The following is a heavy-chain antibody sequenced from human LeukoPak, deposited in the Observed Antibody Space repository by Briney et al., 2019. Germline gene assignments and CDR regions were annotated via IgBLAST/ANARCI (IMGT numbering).Heavy chain of an antibody. CDR2: INHSGST. V-gene: IGHV4-34*01. D-gene: IGHD1-26*01. CDR1: GGSFSGYY. CDR3: ARRMGADENFDY. Sequence: SETLSLTCAVYGGSFSGYYWSWIRQPPGKGLEWIGEINHSGSTYYNPSLKSRVTISVDTSKNQFSLKLSSVTAADTAVYYCARRMGADENFDYWGQGTLVTVSS. J-gene: IGHJ4*02.